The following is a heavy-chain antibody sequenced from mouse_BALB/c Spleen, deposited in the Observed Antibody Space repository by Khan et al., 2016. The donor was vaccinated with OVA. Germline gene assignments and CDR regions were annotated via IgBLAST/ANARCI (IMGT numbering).Heavy chain of an antibody. CDR3: ARGGGTAPFAD. CDR1: GFTFSDYG. Sequence: EVELVESGGGLVQPGGSRKLSCAASGFTFSDYGMPWVRQAPGKGPEWVAFISAWAYTIYYADTVTGRFTISRENAKNTLYLEMSSLRSEETASYYCARGGGTAPFADWGPGTMVTVSA. D-gene: IGHD2-14*01. CDR2: ISAWAYTI. V-gene: IGHV5-15*02. J-gene: IGHJ3*01.